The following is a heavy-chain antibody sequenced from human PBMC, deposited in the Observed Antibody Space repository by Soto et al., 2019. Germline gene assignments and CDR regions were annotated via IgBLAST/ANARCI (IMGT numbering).Heavy chain of an antibody. D-gene: IGHD3-22*01. CDR2: INAGNGNT. CDR3: ARSSGYYLIDDY. V-gene: IGHV1-3*05. J-gene: IGHJ4*02. CDR1: GYTFTSYS. Sequence: QVQLVQSGAEEKKPGASVKVSCKASGYTFTSYSMHWVRQAPGQRLEWMGGINAGNGNTKYSQKFQGRVTITSDTSAGTAYVELSSLRSQGTAVYCFARSSGYYLIDDYWGQGTLVTVSS.